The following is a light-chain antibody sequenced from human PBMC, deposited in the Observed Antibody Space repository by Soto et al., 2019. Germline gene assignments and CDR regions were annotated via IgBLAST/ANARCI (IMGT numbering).Light chain of an antibody. Sequence: QSVLTQSPSASASLGASVKLTCTLSSGHSSYAIAWHQQQPEKGPRYLMKLNSDGSHSKGDGIPDRFSGSSSGAERYLTISSLQSEDEADYYCQLWDASTNHYVFGTGTKLTVL. CDR2: LNSDGSH. CDR3: QLWDASTNHYV. J-gene: IGLJ1*01. V-gene: IGLV4-69*01. CDR1: SGHSSYA.